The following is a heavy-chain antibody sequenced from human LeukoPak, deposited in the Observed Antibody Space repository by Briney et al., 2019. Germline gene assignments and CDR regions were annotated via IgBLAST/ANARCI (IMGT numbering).Heavy chain of an antibody. D-gene: IGHD3-16*01. V-gene: IGHV1-8*01. CDR1: GYTFTSYD. CDR2: MNPNSGNT. CDR3: AIDRDYGYMDV. Sequence: ASVTVSFKASGYTFTSYDINWVRQATGQGLEWMGWMNPNSGNTGYAQKFQGRVTMTRNTSISTASMELSNLRSEDTAMYYCAIDRDYGYMDVWGKGTTVTVSS. J-gene: IGHJ6*03.